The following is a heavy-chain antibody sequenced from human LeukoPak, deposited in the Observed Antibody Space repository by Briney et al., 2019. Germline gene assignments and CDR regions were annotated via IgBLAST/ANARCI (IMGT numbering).Heavy chain of an antibody. J-gene: IGHJ4*02. CDR3: AKQPAWELLLPFDY. CDR2: ISGSGGST. V-gene: IGHV3-23*01. Sequence: GGSLRLSCAAPGFTFSSYAMSWVRQAPGKGLEWVSAISGSGGSTYYADSVKGRFTISRDNSKNTLYLQMNSLRAEDTAVYYCAKQPAWELLLPFDYWGQGTLVTVSS. D-gene: IGHD1-26*01. CDR1: GFTFSSYA.